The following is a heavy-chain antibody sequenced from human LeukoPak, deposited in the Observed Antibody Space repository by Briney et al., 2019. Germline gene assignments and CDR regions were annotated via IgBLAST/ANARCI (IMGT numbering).Heavy chain of an antibody. Sequence: GESLQISCKGSGYSFTSYWISWVRQMPGKGLEWMGRIDPSDSYTNYSPSFQGHVTISADKSISTAYLQWSSLKASDTAMYYCVHYGSPGSNWFDPWGQGTLVTVSS. CDR3: VHYGSPGSNWFDP. J-gene: IGHJ5*02. D-gene: IGHD3-16*01. V-gene: IGHV5-10-1*01. CDR1: GYSFTSYW. CDR2: IDPSDSYT.